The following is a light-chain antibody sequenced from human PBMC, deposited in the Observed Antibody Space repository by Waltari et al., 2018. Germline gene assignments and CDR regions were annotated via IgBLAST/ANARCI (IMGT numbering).Light chain of an antibody. J-gene: IGLJ1*01. CDR1: SNNVGNQG. CDR2: RNN. Sequence: QAGLTQPPSVSKGLRQTATLTCTGNSNNVGNQGAAWLQQHQGQPPRLLSYRNNNRPSGISDRFSASRSGNTASLTITGLQPEDEDDYYCSAWDSNLREYVFGTGTKVTVL. CDR3: SAWDSNLREYV. V-gene: IGLV10-54*04.